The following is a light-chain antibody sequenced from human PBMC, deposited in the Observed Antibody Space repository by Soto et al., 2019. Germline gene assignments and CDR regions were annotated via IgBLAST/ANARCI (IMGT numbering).Light chain of an antibody. V-gene: IGLV2-11*01. CDR2: DVS. CDR3: CSYAGRYYV. J-gene: IGLJ1*01. Sequence: QSALTQPRSVSGSPGQSVTISCTGTSSDVGGYNYVSWYQQHPGKAPKLMIYDVSKRPSGVPDRFSGSKSGNTASLTISGLQADDEADYYCCSYAGRYYVFGTGTKLTVL. CDR1: SSDVGGYNY.